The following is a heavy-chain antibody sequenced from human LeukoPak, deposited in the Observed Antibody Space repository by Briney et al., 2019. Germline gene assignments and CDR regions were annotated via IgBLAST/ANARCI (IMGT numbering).Heavy chain of an antibody. V-gene: IGHV3-48*01. D-gene: IGHD2-15*01. CDR1: GFTFSSYS. Sequence: GESLKISCAASGFTFSSYSMNWVRQAPGKGLEWVSYISSSSSTICNADSVKGRFTISRDNAKNSLYLQMNSLRAEDTAVYYWARGRTAAPVWGKGTTVTVSS. J-gene: IGHJ6*04. CDR2: ISSSSSTI. CDR3: ARGRTAAPV.